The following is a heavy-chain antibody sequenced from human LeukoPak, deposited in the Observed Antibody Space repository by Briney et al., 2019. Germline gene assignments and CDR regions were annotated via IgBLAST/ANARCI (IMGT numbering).Heavy chain of an antibody. Sequence: PSETLSLTCTVSGGSISSYYWSWIRQPSGKGLEWIGYIYYSGSTNYNPSLKSRVTISVDTSKNQFSLKLSSVTAADTAMYYCASTPNYYDSSGIFDYWGQGTLVTVSS. J-gene: IGHJ4*02. D-gene: IGHD3-22*01. V-gene: IGHV4-59*01. CDR2: IYYSGST. CDR1: GGSISSYY. CDR3: ASTPNYYDSSGIFDY.